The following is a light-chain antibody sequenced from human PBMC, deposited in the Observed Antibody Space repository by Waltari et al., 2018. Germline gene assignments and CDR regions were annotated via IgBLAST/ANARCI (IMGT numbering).Light chain of an antibody. CDR1: QSVSRF. Sequence: EIVLTQSPGTLSLSPGERATLSCRASQSVSRFLAWFQQNPGQTPRLLLYGASHRAPGIPDRFSSSGSGTDFTLTIIRLDPEEFAVYYCRQSGISFPLRFGGGTKVEIK. J-gene: IGKJ4*02. V-gene: IGKV3-20*01. CDR2: GAS. CDR3: RQSGISFPLR.